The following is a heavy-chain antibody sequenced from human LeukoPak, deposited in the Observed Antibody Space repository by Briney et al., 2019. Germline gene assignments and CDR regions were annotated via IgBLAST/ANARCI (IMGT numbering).Heavy chain of an antibody. CDR1: GYTFTGYY. CDR2: TNPNSGGT. V-gene: IGHV1-2*02. D-gene: IGHD2-8*01. CDR3: ARDSSGYCTNGVCYDFDY. J-gene: IGHJ4*02. Sequence: ASVKVSCKASGYTFTGYYMHWMRQAPGQGLEWMGWTNPNSGGTNYAQKFQGRVTMTRDTSISTAYMELSRLRSDDTAVYYCARDSSGYCTNGVCYDFDYWGQGTLVTVSS.